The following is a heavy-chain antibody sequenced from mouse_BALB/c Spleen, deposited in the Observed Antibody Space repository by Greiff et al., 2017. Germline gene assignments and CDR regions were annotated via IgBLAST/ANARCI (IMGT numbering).Heavy chain of an antibody. V-gene: IGHV1-31*01. CDR2: INPYNGAT. CDR1: GYSFTGYY. Sequence: VQLQQSGPELVKPGASVKISCKASGYSFTGYYMHWVKQSHVKSLEWIGRINPYNGATSYNQNFKDKASLTVDKSSSTAYMELHSLTSEDSAVYYCARTTVVAGGAMDYWGQGTSVTVSS. CDR3: ARTTVVAGGAMDY. J-gene: IGHJ4*01. D-gene: IGHD1-1*01.